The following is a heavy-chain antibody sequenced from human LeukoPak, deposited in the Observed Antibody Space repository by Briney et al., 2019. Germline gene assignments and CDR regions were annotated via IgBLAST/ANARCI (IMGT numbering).Heavy chain of an antibody. CDR2: ISYDGSNK. CDR3: ARRGYSYGYYYYYYYMDV. CDR1: GFTFSSYA. V-gene: IGHV3-30*04. J-gene: IGHJ6*03. D-gene: IGHD5-18*01. Sequence: GGSLRLSCAASGFTFSSYAMHWVRQAPGKGLEWVAVISYDGSNKYYADSVKGRFTISRDNSKNTLYLQMNSLRAEDTAVYYCARRGYSYGYYYYYYYMDVWGKGTTVTVSS.